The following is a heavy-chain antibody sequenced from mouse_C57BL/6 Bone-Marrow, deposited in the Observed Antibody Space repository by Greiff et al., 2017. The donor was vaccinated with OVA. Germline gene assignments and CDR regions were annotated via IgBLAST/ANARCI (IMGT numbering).Heavy chain of an antibody. D-gene: IGHD3-1*01. CDR3: AKLGLRGYYFDD. V-gene: IGHV1-42*01. Sequence: VHVKQSGPELVKPGASVKISCKASGYSFTGYYINWVKHSPEKSLEWIGEINPSTGGTTYNQKFKSKATLNVDTSSSTTYMQLKSRTTEDSAVDYCAKLGLRGYYFDDWGQGTTLTVSS. CDR2: INPSTGGT. CDR1: GYSFTGYY. J-gene: IGHJ2*01.